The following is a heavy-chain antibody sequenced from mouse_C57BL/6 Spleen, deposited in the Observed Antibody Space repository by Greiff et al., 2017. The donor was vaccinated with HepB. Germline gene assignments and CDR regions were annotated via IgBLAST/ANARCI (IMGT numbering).Heavy chain of an antibody. J-gene: IGHJ4*01. CDR2: IYPRSGNT. D-gene: IGHD1-1*01. V-gene: IGHV1-81*01. Sequence: QVQLQQSGAELARPGASVKLSCKASGYTFTSYGISWVKQRTGQGLEWIGEIYPRSGNTYYNEKFKGKATLTADKSSSTAYMELRSLTSEDSAVYFCARFYHGSSYDYAMDYWGQGTSVTVSS. CDR3: ARFYHGSSYDYAMDY. CDR1: GYTFTSYG.